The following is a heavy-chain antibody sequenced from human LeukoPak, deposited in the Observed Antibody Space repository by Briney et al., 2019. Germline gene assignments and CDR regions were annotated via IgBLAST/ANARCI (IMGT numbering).Heavy chain of an antibody. V-gene: IGHV1-69*13. CDR3: ARDLCGSSVDY. D-gene: IGHD6-6*01. CDR1: GGTFSSYA. CDR2: IIPIFGTA. Sequence: EASVKVSCKASGGTFSSYAISWVRQAPGQGLEWMGGIIPIFGTANYAQKFQGRVTITADESMSTAYMELSSLRSEDTAVYYCARDLCGSSVDYWGQGTLVTVSS. J-gene: IGHJ4*02.